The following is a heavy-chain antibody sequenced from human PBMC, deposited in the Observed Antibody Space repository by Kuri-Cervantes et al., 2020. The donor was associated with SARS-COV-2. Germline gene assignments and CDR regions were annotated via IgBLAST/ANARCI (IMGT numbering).Heavy chain of an antibody. CDR1: GFTFSSYA. Sequence: GESLKISCAASGFTFSSYAMHWVRQAPGKGLEWVSAISGSGGSTYYADSVKGRFTISRDNSKNTLYLQMNSLRSEDTAVYFCARDATPDLTYDFSGYYVDYWGLGTLVTVSS. CDR2: ISGSGGST. V-gene: IGHV3-23*01. D-gene: IGHD3-22*01. J-gene: IGHJ4*01. CDR3: ARDATPDLTYDFSGYYVDY.